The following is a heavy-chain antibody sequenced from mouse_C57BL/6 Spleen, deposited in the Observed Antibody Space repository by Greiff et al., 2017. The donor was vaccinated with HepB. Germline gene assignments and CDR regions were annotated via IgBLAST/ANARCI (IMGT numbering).Heavy chain of an antibody. CDR3: ARWRLRIRGAMDD. Sequence: QVQLKQPGAELVKPGASVKMSCKASGYTFTSYWITWVKQRPGQGLEWIGDIYPGSGSTNYNEKFKSQATLTVDTSSSTAYMQLSSLTSEDSAVYYCARWRLRIRGAMDDWGQGTSVTVSS. D-gene: IGHD3-2*02. J-gene: IGHJ4*01. V-gene: IGHV1-55*01. CDR2: IYPGSGST. CDR1: GYTFTSYW.